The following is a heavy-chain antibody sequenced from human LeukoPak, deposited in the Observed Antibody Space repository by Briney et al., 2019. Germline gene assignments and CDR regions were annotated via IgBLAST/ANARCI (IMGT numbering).Heavy chain of an antibody. Sequence: GGSLRLSCAASGFTLSNYWIHWVRQAPGKGLVWVSRINEDGIRTDYAESVKGRFTISRDNAKNSLYLQMNSLRAEDTAVYYCATLKVTTHPYNWFDPWGQGTLVTVSS. CDR3: ATLKVTTHPYNWFDP. J-gene: IGHJ5*02. CDR2: INEDGIRT. D-gene: IGHD4-17*01. CDR1: GFTLSNYW. V-gene: IGHV3-74*01.